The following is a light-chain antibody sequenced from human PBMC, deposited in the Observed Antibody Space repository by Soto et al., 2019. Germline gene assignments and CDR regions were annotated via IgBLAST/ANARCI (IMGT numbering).Light chain of an antibody. J-gene: IGKJ5*01. Sequence: EMVETQSRETLSLSRAETDTQSCRASQTVIHNYLAWHQQKPGQTPRLLVYGASSRATGIPDRFSCSGSRTDFTLTIGILKPEDSAVYYCQQPGTSPVTCGQGTRLEIK. CDR2: GAS. V-gene: IGKV3-20*01. CDR3: QQPGTSPVT. CDR1: QTVIHNY.